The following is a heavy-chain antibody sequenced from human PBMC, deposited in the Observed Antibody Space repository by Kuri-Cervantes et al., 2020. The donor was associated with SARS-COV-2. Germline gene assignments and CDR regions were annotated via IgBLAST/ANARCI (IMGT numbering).Heavy chain of an antibody. V-gene: IGHV4-34*01. CDR3: ARPYGDDLNWYFDL. CDR1: GGSFSGYY. CDR2: INHSGST. D-gene: IGHD4-17*01. J-gene: IGHJ2*01. Sequence: GSLRLSCAVYGGSFSGYYWSWIRQPPGKGPEWIGEINHSGSTNYNPSLKSRVTISVDTSKNQFSLKLSSVTAADTAVYYCARPYGDDLNWYFDLWGRGTLVTVSS.